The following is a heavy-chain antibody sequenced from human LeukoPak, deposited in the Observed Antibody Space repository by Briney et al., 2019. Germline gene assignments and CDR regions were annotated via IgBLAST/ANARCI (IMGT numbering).Heavy chain of an antibody. CDR2: TYGGGSK. Sequence: GGSLRLTCAASGFRITINYMTWVRQAPGKGLEWVSGTYGGGSKDYADSVKGRFTISRDNSKNTLYLQMNSLRAEDTAVYYCAKDYYYESTSSFTWFDPWGQGTLVTGSS. CDR1: GFRITINY. J-gene: IGHJ5*02. V-gene: IGHV3-53*05. CDR3: AKDYYYESTSSFTWFDP. D-gene: IGHD3-22*01.